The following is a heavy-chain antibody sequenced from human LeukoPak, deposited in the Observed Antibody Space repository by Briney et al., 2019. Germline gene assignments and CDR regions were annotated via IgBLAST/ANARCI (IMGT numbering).Heavy chain of an antibody. V-gene: IGHV3-30*04. CDR3: ARDAWIQLWFSAFDI. Sequence: GGSLRLSCAASGFTFSSYAMHWVRQAPGKGLEWVAIISYDGGNKYYADSVKGRFTISRDNSKNTLYLQMNSLRAEDTAVYYCARDAWIQLWFSAFDIWGQGTMVTVSS. D-gene: IGHD5-18*01. CDR1: GFTFSSYA. CDR2: ISYDGGNK. J-gene: IGHJ3*02.